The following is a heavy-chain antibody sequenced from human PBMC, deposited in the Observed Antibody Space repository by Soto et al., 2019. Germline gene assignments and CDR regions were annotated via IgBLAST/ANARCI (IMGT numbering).Heavy chain of an antibody. J-gene: IGHJ6*02. CDR3: ARADRTLVTSYSLDV. CDR1: GGSFSGYY. D-gene: IGHD2-21*02. Sequence: SETLSLTCAVYGGSFSGYYWTWIRQPPGKGLEWIGEINHIGTINFNPSLKSRLTISLDTSKKHFSLKLSSVTDADTAAYYCARADRTLVTSYSLDVWGLGTTVTFSS. CDR2: INHIGTI. V-gene: IGHV4-34*01.